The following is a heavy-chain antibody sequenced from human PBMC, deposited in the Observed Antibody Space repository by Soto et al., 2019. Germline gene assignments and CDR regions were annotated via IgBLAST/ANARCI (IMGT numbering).Heavy chain of an antibody. CDR1: GYTFTSYA. Sequence: ASVKVSCKASGYTFTSYAMHWVRQAPGQRLEWMGWINAGNGNTKYSQKFQGRVTITRDTSASTAYMELSSLRSEDTAVYYCARDLGGGAVAGFQYYYYGMDVWGQGTTVTVSS. J-gene: IGHJ6*02. CDR3: ARDLGGGAVAGFQYYYYGMDV. V-gene: IGHV1-3*01. D-gene: IGHD6-19*01. CDR2: INAGNGNT.